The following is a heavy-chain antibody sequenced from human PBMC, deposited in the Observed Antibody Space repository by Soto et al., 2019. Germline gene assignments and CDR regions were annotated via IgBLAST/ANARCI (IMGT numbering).Heavy chain of an antibody. D-gene: IGHD3-16*01. CDR2: VHGGGST. Sequence: VQLVESGGGLIQPGGSLRLSCAASGFTVSNNHMTWVRQAAGKGLELVSFVHGGGSTSYADSVKGRFTISRDNPKNTLYLQMNSLRAEDTAIYYCAGRLTTAASLDYWGQGTLVTVSS. CDR1: GFTVSNNH. V-gene: IGHV3-53*01. CDR3: AGRLTTAASLDY. J-gene: IGHJ4*02.